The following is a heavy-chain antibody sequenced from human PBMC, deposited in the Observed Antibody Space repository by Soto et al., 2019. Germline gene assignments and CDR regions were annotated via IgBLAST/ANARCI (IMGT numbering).Heavy chain of an antibody. J-gene: IGHJ5*02. Sequence: SETLSLTCTVSGGSISSGDYYWSWIRQPPGKGLEWIGYIYYSGSTYYNPSLKSRVTISVDTSKNQFSLKLSSVTAADTAVYYCAREGGGHNGFDPWGQGTLVTVS. V-gene: IGHV4-30-4*01. CDR1: GGSISSGDYY. CDR2: IYYSGST. CDR3: AREGGGHNGFDP.